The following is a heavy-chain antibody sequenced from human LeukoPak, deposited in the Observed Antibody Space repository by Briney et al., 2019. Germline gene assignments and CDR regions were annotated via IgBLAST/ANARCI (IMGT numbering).Heavy chain of an antibody. V-gene: IGHV4-34*01. J-gene: IGHJ6*03. D-gene: IGHD4/OR15-4a*01. CDR3: ARGPNYQSLYNSYYFMNV. CDR1: GGSFSGYY. Sequence: PSETLSLTCAVYGGSFSGYYWSWIRQPPGKGLEWIGEINHIGSTNYNPSLKNRVTISLDTSKNQFSVSLTSVTAADTAVYFCARGPNYQSLYNSYYFMNVWGKGTPVTVSS. CDR2: INHIGST.